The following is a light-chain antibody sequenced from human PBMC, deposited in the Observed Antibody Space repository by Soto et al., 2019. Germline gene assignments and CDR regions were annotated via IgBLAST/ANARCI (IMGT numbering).Light chain of an antibody. J-gene: IGLJ1*01. CDR2: DNN. V-gene: IGLV1-51*01. CDR1: RSNIGNNY. CDR3: GTWDSSLSAYV. Sequence: QSVLTQPPSVSAAPGQKDTISCSGSRSNIGNNYVSWYQQLPGTAPKLLIYDNNKRPSGIPDRFSGSKSGTSATLGITGLQTGDEADYYCGTWDSSLSAYVFGTGTKVTVL.